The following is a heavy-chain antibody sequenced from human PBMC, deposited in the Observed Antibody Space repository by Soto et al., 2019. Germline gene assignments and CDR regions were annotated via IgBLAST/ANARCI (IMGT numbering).Heavy chain of an antibody. V-gene: IGHV3-30*18. J-gene: IGHJ4*02. D-gene: IGHD6-6*01. CDR1: GFTFSSYG. Sequence: GGSLRLSCAASGFTFSSYGMHWVRQAPGKGLEWVAVISYDGSNKYYADSVKGRFTISRDNSKNTLYLQMNSLRAEDTAVYYCAKGFSNSSSDYWGQGTLVTVSS. CDR3: AKGFSNSSSDY. CDR2: ISYDGSNK.